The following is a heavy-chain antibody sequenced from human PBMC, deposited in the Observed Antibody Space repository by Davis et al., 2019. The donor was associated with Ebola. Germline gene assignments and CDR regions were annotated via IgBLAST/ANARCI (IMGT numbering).Heavy chain of an antibody. Sequence: GESLKISCAASGFTFSSYWMHWVRQVPGKGLVWVSLINTYGSTTTYADSVKGRFTISRDNAKNTLYLQMNSLRAEDTAVYYCGGYYWGQGTLATVSS. CDR1: GFTFSSYW. CDR3: GGYY. J-gene: IGHJ4*02. CDR2: INTYGSTT. V-gene: IGHV3-74*01.